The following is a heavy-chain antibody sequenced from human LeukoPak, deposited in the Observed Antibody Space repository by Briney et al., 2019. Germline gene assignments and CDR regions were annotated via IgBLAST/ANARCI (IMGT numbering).Heavy chain of an antibody. D-gene: IGHD4-17*01. CDR2: IYISGRT. J-gene: IGHJ5*02. CDR1: GGSISTYY. V-gene: IGHV4-4*07. Sequence: SETLSLTCTASGGSISTYYWNWIRQSAGKGLEWIGRIYISGRTKYNPSLESRVTMSIDMTKKEISLKLRSVTAADTAIYYCAGDYGDPRDWFDPWGQGSLVTVSS. CDR3: AGDYGDPRDWFDP.